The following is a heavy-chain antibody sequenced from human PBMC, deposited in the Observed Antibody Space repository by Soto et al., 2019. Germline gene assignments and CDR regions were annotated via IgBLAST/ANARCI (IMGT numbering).Heavy chain of an antibody. Sequence: GGSLRLSCAASGFTFSGYAMSWVRQAPGKGLEWVSAISGSGGSTYYADSVKGRFTISRDNSKNTLYLQVNSLRAEDTAVYYWAKALFPPPMDWFDPWGQGTLVNVSS. CDR2: ISGSGGST. CDR1: GFTFSGYA. V-gene: IGHV3-23*01. CDR3: AKALFPPPMDWFDP. J-gene: IGHJ5*02.